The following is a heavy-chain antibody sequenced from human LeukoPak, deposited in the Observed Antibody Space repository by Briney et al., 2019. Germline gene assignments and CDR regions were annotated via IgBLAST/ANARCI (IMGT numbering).Heavy chain of an antibody. J-gene: IGHJ3*02. CDR3: ARVTSYFTIPPQAFDI. Sequence: GASVKVSCKASGYTFTGYYMHWVRRAPGQGLEWMGGIIPIFGTANYAQKFQGRVTITADESTSTAYMELSSLRSEDTAVYYCARVTSYFTIPPQAFDIWGQGTMVTVSS. CDR2: IIPIFGTA. CDR1: GYTFTGYY. V-gene: IGHV1-69*13. D-gene: IGHD3-9*01.